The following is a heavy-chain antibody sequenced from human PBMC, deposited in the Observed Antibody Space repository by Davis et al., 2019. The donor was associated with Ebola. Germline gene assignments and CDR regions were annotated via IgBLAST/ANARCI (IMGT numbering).Heavy chain of an antibody. CDR2: INPNSGGT. V-gene: IGHV1-2*04. D-gene: IGHD5-18*01. CDR3: ARDFNGPDTAMARPGAFDI. Sequence: ASVKVSCKASGYTFTGYYMHWVRQAPGQGLEWMGWINPNSGGTNYAQKFQGWVTMTTDTSTSTAYMELRSLRSDDTAVYYCARDFNGPDTAMARPGAFDIWGQGTMVTVSS. J-gene: IGHJ3*02. CDR1: GYTFTGYY.